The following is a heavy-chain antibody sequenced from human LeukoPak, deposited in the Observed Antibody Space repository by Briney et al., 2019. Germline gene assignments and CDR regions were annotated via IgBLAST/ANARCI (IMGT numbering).Heavy chain of an antibody. V-gene: IGHV4-34*01. CDR3: ARGNPQWFGGSQRYYYYMDV. CDR1: GGSFSGYY. Sequence: SETLSLTCAVYGGSFSGYYWSWIRQPPGKGLEWIGEINHSGSTNYNPSLKSRVTISVDTSKNQFSLKLSSVTAADTAVYYCARGNPQWFGGSQRYYYYMDVWGKGTTVTVSS. CDR2: INHSGST. J-gene: IGHJ6*03. D-gene: IGHD3-10*01.